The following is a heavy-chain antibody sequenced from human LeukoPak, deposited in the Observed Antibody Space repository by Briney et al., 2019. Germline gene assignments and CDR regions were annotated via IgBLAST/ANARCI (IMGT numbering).Heavy chain of an antibody. D-gene: IGHD6-13*01. CDR3: ARHSSRDAFDI. CDR1: GGSISTTSYY. Sequence: SETLSLTCTVSGGSISTTSYYWGWIRQPPGKGLEWIGSIYYTGITFYSASLKSRVTISVDTSKNQFSLELSSVTAADTSLYFCARHSSRDAFDIWGQGTTVTVSS. V-gene: IGHV4-39*01. J-gene: IGHJ3*02. CDR2: IYYTGIT.